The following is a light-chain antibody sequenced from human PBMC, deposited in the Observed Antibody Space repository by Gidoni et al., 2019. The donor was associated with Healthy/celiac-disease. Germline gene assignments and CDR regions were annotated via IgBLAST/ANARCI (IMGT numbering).Light chain of an antibody. V-gene: IGKV3-11*01. Sequence: EIVLTQSPATLSLSPGERATLPCRARPSVRSYLSWYQPEPGQAPTPLIYGASNRATGIPARFSGSGSGTDFTLTISSLEPEDFAVYYCQQRSNWPLYTFGQGTKLEIK. CDR3: QQRSNWPLYT. CDR2: GAS. CDR1: PSVRSY. J-gene: IGKJ2*01.